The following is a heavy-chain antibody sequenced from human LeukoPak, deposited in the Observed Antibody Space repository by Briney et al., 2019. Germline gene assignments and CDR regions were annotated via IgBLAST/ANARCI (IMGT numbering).Heavy chain of an antibody. CDR2: ISSSGETI. J-gene: IGHJ4*02. V-gene: IGHV3-48*03. D-gene: IGHD5-24*01. CDR3: ARASGRDGFNTPFEY. Sequence: GGSLRLSCAASGFTFSRYEIHWVRQAPGRGLEWLFYISSSGETIYFADSMKGRFTISRDNANNSLSLQINSLRVEDTAIYYCARASGRDGFNTPFEYWGQGTLVTVSS. CDR1: GFTFSRYE.